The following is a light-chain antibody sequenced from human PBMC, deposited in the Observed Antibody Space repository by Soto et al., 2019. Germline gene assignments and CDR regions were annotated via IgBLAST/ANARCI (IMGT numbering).Light chain of an antibody. J-gene: IGKJ2*01. CDR3: HQYDDGPYT. CDR2: GAS. Sequence: EIVLTQSPATLSLSPGERVTLSCRASQSVSSNYLAWYQQKPGQAPRLLIYGASSRATGIPDRFSGSGSGTEFTLTISSLQSEDFAVYYCHQYDDGPYTFGQGTKVDIK. V-gene: IGKV3-20*01. CDR1: QSVSSNY.